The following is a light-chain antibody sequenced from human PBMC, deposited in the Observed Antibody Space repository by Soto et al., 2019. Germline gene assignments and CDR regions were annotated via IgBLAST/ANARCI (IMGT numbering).Light chain of an antibody. Sequence: NFMLTHPHSVSESPGKTVTISCTRSSGSIASNYVQWYQQRPGSAPTTVIYEDNQRPSGVPDRFSGSIDSSSNSASLTISGLKTEDEADYYCQSYDSSVVFGGGTKVTVL. CDR2: EDN. V-gene: IGLV6-57*04. J-gene: IGLJ2*01. CDR3: QSYDSSVV. CDR1: SGSIASNY.